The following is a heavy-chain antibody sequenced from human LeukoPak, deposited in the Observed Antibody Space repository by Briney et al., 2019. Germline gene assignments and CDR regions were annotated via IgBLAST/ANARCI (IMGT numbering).Heavy chain of an antibody. D-gene: IGHD2-21*01. CDR3: ARDWGGPDAFDI. V-gene: IGHV3-48*04. Sequence: GGSLRLSCAASGFTFSSYSMNWVRQAPGKGLEWVSYISSSSTSIYYADSVKGQFTISRDNAKNSLFLQMNSLRAEDTAVYYCARDWGGPDAFDIWGQGTMVTVSS. J-gene: IGHJ3*02. CDR1: GFTFSSYS. CDR2: ISSSSTSI.